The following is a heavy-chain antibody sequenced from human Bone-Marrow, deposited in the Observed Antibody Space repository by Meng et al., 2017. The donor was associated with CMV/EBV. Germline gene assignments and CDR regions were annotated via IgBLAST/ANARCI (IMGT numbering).Heavy chain of an antibody. D-gene: IGHD3-3*01. Sequence: SETLSLTCTVSGGSVSSGSYYWSWIRQPPGKGLEWIGYIYYSGSTNYNPSLKSRVTISVDTSKNQFSLKLSSVTAADTAVYYCARVSIFGVVPNWFESWGQGTLVTVSS. J-gene: IGHJ5*01. CDR1: GGSVSSGSYY. CDR2: IYYSGST. V-gene: IGHV4-61*01. CDR3: ARVSIFGVVPNWFES.